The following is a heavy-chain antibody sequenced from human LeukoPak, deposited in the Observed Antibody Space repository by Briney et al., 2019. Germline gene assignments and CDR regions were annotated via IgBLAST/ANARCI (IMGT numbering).Heavy chain of an antibody. CDR3: ARDVYCSGGSCYSGAWFDP. V-gene: IGHV4-61*02. CDR2: IYTSGST. D-gene: IGHD2-15*01. CDR1: GGSISSGSYY. Sequence: SETLSLTCTVSGGSISSGSYYWSWIRQPAGTGLEWIGRIYTSGSTNYNPSLKSRVTISVDTSKNQFSLKLSSVTAADTAVYYCARDVYCSGGSCYSGAWFDPWGQGTLVTVSS. J-gene: IGHJ5*02.